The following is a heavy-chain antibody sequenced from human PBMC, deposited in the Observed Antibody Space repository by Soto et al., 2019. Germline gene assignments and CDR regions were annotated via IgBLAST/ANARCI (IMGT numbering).Heavy chain of an antibody. Sequence: EVQLLESGGGLVQPGGSLRLSCVASGFSFRNLAMTWVRQAPGKGLEWVSGISGSGTMKYYADSVRGHFIISRENAKNTLHLQMDNLRVEDTAVYYCAKEAQENEQVPIPGDNWGQGTLVTVSS. V-gene: IGHV3-23*01. CDR1: GFSFRNLA. CDR3: AKEAQENEQVPIPGDN. D-gene: IGHD2-2*02. J-gene: IGHJ4*02. CDR2: ISGSGTMK.